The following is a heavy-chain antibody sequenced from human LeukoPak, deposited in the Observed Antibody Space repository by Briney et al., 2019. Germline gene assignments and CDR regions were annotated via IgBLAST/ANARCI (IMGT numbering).Heavy chain of an antibody. CDR2: ISGSGDST. Sequence: GGSLRLSCAASGFTFSSYAMSWVRQAPGKGLEWVSAISGSGDSTYYADSVKGRFTISRDNSKNTLYLQMNSLRAEDTAVYYCAKYTSSSHYYVMDVWGQGTTVTVSS. CDR1: GFTFSSYA. J-gene: IGHJ6*02. CDR3: AKYTSSSHYYVMDV. V-gene: IGHV3-23*01. D-gene: IGHD6-6*01.